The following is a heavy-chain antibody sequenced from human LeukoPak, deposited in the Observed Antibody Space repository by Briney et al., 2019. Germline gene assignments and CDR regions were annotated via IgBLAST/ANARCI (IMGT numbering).Heavy chain of an antibody. CDR3: ARDRGSGWDFDN. Sequence: PGGSLRLSCAVSGFTFSSYWMGWVRQAPGKGLEWGANIKQDGVEKFYVDSVRGRFIISRDNAKNSLYLQMNSLRADDTAVYYCARDRGSGWDFDNWGQGTLVTVSS. CDR2: IKQDGVEK. J-gene: IGHJ4*02. V-gene: IGHV3-7*05. CDR1: GFTFSSYW. D-gene: IGHD6-19*01.